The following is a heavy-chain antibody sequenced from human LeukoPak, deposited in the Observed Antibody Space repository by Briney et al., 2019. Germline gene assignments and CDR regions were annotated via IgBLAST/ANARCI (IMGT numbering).Heavy chain of an antibody. V-gene: IGHV3-23*01. CDR3: AKLHRGSYYYDSSGYSGDAFDI. Sequence: LSGGSLRLSCAASGFTFSSYAMSWVRQAPGKGLEWVSAISGSGGSTYYADSVKGRFTISRDNSKNTLYLQMNSLRAEDAAVYYCAKLHRGSYYYDSSGYSGDAFDIWGQGTMVTVSS. CDR2: ISGSGGST. J-gene: IGHJ3*02. D-gene: IGHD3-22*01. CDR1: GFTFSSYA.